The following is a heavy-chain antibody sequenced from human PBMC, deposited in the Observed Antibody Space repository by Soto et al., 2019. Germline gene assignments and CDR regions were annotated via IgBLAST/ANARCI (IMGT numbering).Heavy chain of an antibody. J-gene: IGHJ3*02. Sequence: ASVKVSCKASGGTFSSYAISWVRQAPGQGLEWMGGIIPIFGTANYAQKFQGRVTITADESTSTAYMELSSLRSEDTAVYYCARGYCSGGSCHYAFDIWGQGTMVTVSS. D-gene: IGHD2-15*01. CDR3: ARGYCSGGSCHYAFDI. CDR1: GGTFSSYA. V-gene: IGHV1-69*13. CDR2: IIPIFGTA.